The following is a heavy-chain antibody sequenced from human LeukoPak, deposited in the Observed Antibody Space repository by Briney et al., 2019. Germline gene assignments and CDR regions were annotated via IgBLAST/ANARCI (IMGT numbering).Heavy chain of an antibody. V-gene: IGHV4-34*01. D-gene: IGHD2/OR15-2a*01. CDR1: GGSFSDYY. CDR2: INHSRNT. J-gene: IGHJ3*02. Sequence: SETLSLTCAVYGGSFSDYYWTWIRQPPGKGLEWIGEINHSRNTNYNPSLKSRVTISVDTSKNQFSLKLSSVTAADTAVYYCARVSALRGFDIWGQGTMVTVSS. CDR3: ARVSALRGFDI.